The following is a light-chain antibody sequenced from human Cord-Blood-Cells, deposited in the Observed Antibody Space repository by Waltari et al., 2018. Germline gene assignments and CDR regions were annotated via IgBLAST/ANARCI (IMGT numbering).Light chain of an antibody. Sequence: QSALTQPASVSVSPGQSITISCTGTSSDVGAYNYVSCYQQHPGKAPKLMIYDVSKRPSGVSNRFSGSKSGNTASLTISGLQAEDEADYYCSSYTSSSTYVFGTGTKVTVL. V-gene: IGLV2-14*01. J-gene: IGLJ1*01. CDR3: SSYTSSSTYV. CDR1: SSDVGAYNY. CDR2: DVS.